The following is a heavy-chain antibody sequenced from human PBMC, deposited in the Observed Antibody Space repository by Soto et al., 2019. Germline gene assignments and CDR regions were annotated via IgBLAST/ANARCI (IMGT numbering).Heavy chain of an antibody. Sequence: GGSLRLSCGASGLTCSSCSMNWVRQAPGKGLEWVSSISSSSSYIYYADSVKGRFTISRDNAKNSLYLQMNSLRAEDTGVYYCTTDSYFALKLVRFDYWGLGTLVTVSS. CDR1: GLTCSSCS. CDR2: ISSSSSYI. D-gene: IGHD3-9*01. CDR3: TTDSYFALKLVRFDY. J-gene: IGHJ4*01. V-gene: IGHV3-21*03.